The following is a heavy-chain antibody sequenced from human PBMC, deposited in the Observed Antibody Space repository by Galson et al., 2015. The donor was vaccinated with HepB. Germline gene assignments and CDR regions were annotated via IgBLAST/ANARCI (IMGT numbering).Heavy chain of an antibody. Sequence: SLRLSCAASGFTFSSYSMNWVRQAPGKGLEWVSSISSSSSYIYYADSVKGRFTISRDNAKNSLYLQMNSLRAEDTAVYYCASFIDPAAAGLDYYYYYGMDVWGQGTTVTVSS. V-gene: IGHV3-21*01. J-gene: IGHJ6*02. CDR3: ASFIDPAAAGLDYYYYYGMDV. CDR2: ISSSSSYI. D-gene: IGHD6-13*01. CDR1: GFTFSSYS.